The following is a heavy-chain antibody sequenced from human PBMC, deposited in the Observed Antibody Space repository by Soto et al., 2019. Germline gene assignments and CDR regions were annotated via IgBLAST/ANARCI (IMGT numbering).Heavy chain of an antibody. Sequence: GSLRLSCTVSGGSISSYYWSWIRQPPGKGLEWIGYIYYSGSTNYNPSLKSRVTISVDTSKNQFSLKLSSVTAADTAVYYCARDSPYCSSTSCDYYYYYGMDVWGQGTTVTVSS. V-gene: IGHV4-59*01. J-gene: IGHJ6*02. CDR1: GGSISSYY. CDR2: IYYSGST. D-gene: IGHD2-2*01. CDR3: ARDSPYCSSTSCDYYYYYGMDV.